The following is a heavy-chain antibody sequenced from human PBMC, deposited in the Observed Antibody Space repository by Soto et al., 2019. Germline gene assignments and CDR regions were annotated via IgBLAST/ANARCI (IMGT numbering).Heavy chain of an antibody. CDR2: IYYSGST. D-gene: IGHD3-9*01. Sequence: QVQLQESGPGLVKPSETLSLTCTVSGGSISSYYWSWIRQPPGKGLEWIGYIYYSGSTNYNPSLKSRVTISVDTSKNQFSLKLSSVTAADTAVYYCARSGYYDILTGYKLKYYFDYWGQGTLVTVSS. J-gene: IGHJ4*02. V-gene: IGHV4-59*01. CDR3: ARSGYYDILTGYKLKYYFDY. CDR1: GGSISSYY.